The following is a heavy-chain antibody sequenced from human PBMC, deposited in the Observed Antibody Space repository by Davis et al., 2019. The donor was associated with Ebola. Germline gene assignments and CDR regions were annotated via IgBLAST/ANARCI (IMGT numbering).Heavy chain of an antibody. Sequence: SVKVSCKASGGTFSSYAISWVRQAPGQGLEWMGRIIPIPGIANYAQKFQGRVTITADKSTNTAYMELSSLRSEDTAVYYCARANDFWSGFDYWGQGTLVTVSS. CDR1: GGTFSSYA. D-gene: IGHD3-3*01. CDR2: IIPIPGIA. CDR3: ARANDFWSGFDY. J-gene: IGHJ4*02. V-gene: IGHV1-69*04.